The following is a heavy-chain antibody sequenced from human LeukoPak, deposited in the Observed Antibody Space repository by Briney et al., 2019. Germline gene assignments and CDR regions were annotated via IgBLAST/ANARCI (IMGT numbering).Heavy chain of an antibody. Sequence: GESLKISCKGSGYRFTSYWIGWVRQIPGKGLEWMAIIYPADSDIRYSPSFQGQVTISADKSISTAYLQWSSLKASDTAMYYCARRGSGSYLDFDYWGQGTVVTVSS. V-gene: IGHV5-51*01. CDR2: IYPADSDI. D-gene: IGHD3-10*01. CDR1: GYRFTSYW. CDR3: ARRGSGSYLDFDY. J-gene: IGHJ4*02.